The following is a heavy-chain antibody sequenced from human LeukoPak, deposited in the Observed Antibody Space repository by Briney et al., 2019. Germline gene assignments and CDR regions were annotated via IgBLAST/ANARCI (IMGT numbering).Heavy chain of an antibody. V-gene: IGHV1-46*01. CDR1: GYTFTSYY. CDR3: AREDSSSEDYYYYGIDV. CDR2: INPSGGST. Sequence: ASVKVSCKASGYTFTSYYIHWERQAPGQGLEWMGIINPSGGSTSYAQKFQGRVTMTRDTSTSTVYMQLSSLRSEDTAVYYCAREDSSSEDYYYYGIDVWGQGSTVTVSS. J-gene: IGHJ6*02. D-gene: IGHD6-13*01.